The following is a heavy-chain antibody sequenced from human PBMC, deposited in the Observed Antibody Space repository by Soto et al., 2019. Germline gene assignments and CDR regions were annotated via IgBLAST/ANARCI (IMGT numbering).Heavy chain of an antibody. D-gene: IGHD6-19*01. Sequence: VQLVEPGGGVVQPGRSLRLSCAASGFTFSDYAMHWVRQAPGKGLEWVAVVSHDGRNTHYADSVKGRFTISRDSSKXXXXXXXXXXXXXXXXXXXXXXXXXXXLVTSDFNYWGQGALVTVSS. J-gene: IGHJ4*02. CDR3: XXXXXXXLVTSDFNY. CDR2: VSHDGRNT. CDR1: GFTFSDYA. V-gene: IGHV3-30*03.